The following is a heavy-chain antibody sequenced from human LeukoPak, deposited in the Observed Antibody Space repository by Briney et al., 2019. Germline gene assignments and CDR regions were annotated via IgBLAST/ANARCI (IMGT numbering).Heavy chain of an antibody. CDR2: IYYSGST. J-gene: IGHJ5*02. CDR1: GGSISSYY. Sequence: SETLSLTCTVSGGSISSYYWSWIRQPPGKGLEWIGYIYYSGSTNYNPSLKSRVTISVDTSKNQFSLKLSSVTAADTAVYYCARVPYGSGENWFDPWGQGALVTVSS. CDR3: ARVPYGSGENWFDP. V-gene: IGHV4-59*01. D-gene: IGHD3-10*01.